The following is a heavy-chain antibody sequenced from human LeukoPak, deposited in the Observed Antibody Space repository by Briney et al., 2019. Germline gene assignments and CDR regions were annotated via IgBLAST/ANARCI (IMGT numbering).Heavy chain of an antibody. V-gene: IGHV4-34*01. CDR3: ARAHDYVILTGYGDAFDI. J-gene: IGHJ3*02. Sequence: SETLSLTCAVYGGSFSGYYWSWIRQPPGKGLEWIGEINHSGSTNYNPSLKSRVTISVDTSKNQFSLKLSSVTAADTAVYYCARAHDYVILTGYGDAFDIWGQGTMVTVSS. CDR2: INHSGST. CDR1: GGSFSGYY. D-gene: IGHD3-9*01.